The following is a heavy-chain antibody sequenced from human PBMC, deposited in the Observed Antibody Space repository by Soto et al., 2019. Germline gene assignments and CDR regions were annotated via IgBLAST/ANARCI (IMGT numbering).Heavy chain of an antibody. CDR3: AKDRRDYVWGSYRYAEGWFDP. D-gene: IGHD3-16*02. J-gene: IGHJ5*02. CDR2: ISGSGGST. CDR1: GFTFSSYA. Sequence: EVQLLESGGGLVQPGGSLRLSCAASGFTFSSYAMSWVRQAPGKGLEWVSAISGSGGSTYYADSVKGRFTISRDNSKNPLYLQMNSLRAEDTAVYYCAKDRRDYVWGSYRYAEGWFDPWGQGTLVTVSS. V-gene: IGHV3-23*01.